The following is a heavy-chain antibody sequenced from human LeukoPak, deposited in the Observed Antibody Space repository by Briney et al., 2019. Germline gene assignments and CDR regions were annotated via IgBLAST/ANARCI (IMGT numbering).Heavy chain of an antibody. CDR1: GYTFTSYG. J-gene: IGHJ4*02. V-gene: IGHV1-18*01. D-gene: IGHD7-27*01. CDR2: ISAYNGNT. Sequence: GASVKVSCKASGYTFTSYGISWVRQAPGQGLEWMGWISAYNGNTNYAQKLQGRVTMTTDTSTSTAYMELRSLRSDDTAVYYCARARGRPGEDYYFDYWGQGTLVTVSS. CDR3: ARARGRPGEDYYFDY.